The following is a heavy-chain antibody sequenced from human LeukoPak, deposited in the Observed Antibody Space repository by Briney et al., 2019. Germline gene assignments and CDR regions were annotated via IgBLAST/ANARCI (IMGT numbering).Heavy chain of an antibody. V-gene: IGHV4-39*07. CDR2: IYYSGST. Sequence: SSETLSLTCTVSGGSISSSSYYWGWIRQPPGKGLEWIGSIYYSGSTYYNPFLKSRVTISVDTSKNQFSLKLSSVTAADTAVYYCARAGLYCSGGSCYTGGYNWFDPWGQGTLVTVSS. D-gene: IGHD2-15*01. J-gene: IGHJ5*02. CDR1: GGSISSSSYY. CDR3: ARAGLYCSGGSCYTGGYNWFDP.